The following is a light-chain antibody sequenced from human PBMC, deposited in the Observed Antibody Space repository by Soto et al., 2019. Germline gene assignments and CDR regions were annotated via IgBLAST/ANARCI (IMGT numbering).Light chain of an antibody. CDR1: SGHSSYA. Sequence: QSVLTQSPSASASLGASVKLTCTLSSGHSSYAIAWHQQQPEKGPRYLMKINSDGSHYKGDGIPDRFSGSSSGAERYLTISSLQSEDEADYYCQTGGTGMVFGGGTKLTVL. CDR3: QTGGTGMV. J-gene: IGLJ2*01. V-gene: IGLV4-69*01. CDR2: INSDGSH.